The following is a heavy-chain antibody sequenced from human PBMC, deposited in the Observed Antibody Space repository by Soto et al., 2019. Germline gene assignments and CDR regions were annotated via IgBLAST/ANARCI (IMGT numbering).Heavy chain of an antibody. D-gene: IGHD6-19*01. CDR1: GFTFSSYA. V-gene: IGHV3-23*01. CDR3: AKDLASGWSVPEGRDV. CDR2: ISGSGGST. J-gene: IGHJ6*01. Sequence: EVQLLESGGGLVQPGGSLRLSCAASGFTFSSYAMSWVRQAPGKGLEWVSAISGSGGSTYYADSVKGRFTISRDNSKNSLYLQRNSLRAEDTAVSYCAKDLASGWSVPEGRDVCGQGTTVTVCS.